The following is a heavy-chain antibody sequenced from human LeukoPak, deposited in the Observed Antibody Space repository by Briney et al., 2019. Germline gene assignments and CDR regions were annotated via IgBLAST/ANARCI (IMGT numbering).Heavy chain of an antibody. V-gene: IGHV4-39*01. CDR1: GASISDSSHY. CDR3: AGHRSYYFDY. CDR2: IFYGGNT. J-gene: IGHJ4*02. Sequence: SETLSLTCTVSGASISDSSHYWGWIRQPPGKGLEWVGSIFYGGNTSYNPSLKSRVTVSVDTSKNQFSLKVDSVTAADTAVFYCAGHRSYYFDYWGQGMLVTVSS. D-gene: IGHD3-10*01.